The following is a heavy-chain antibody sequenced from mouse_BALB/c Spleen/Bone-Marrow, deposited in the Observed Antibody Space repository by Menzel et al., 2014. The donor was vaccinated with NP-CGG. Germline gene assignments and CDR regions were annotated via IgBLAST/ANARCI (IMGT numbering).Heavy chain of an antibody. Sequence: VQLKESGAELVKPGASVKLSCTASGFNIKDTYMHWVKQRPEQGLEWIGRIDPANGNTKYDPKFQGKATITTDTSSNTAYRQLRSLTSEDTAVYYCARYDYRYSWFAYWGQGTLVTVSA. V-gene: IGHV14-3*02. CDR2: IDPANGNT. J-gene: IGHJ3*01. D-gene: IGHD2-14*01. CDR1: GFNIKDTY. CDR3: ARYDYRYSWFAY.